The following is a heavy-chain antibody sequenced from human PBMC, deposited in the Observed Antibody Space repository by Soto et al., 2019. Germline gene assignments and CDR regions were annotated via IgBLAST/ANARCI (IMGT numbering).Heavy chain of an antibody. V-gene: IGHV1-69*13. D-gene: IGHD2-15*01. CDR3: AIEGGQGWFDP. CDR1: GYTFTSYD. J-gene: IGHJ5*02. Sequence: ASVKVSCKASGYTFTSYDIYWLRQAPGQGLEWVGGIIPMLDIVHYAQKFQGRVAITADESTSTAYMELSSLSSEDTAVYYCAIEGGQGWFDPWGQGSLVTVSS. CDR2: IIPMLDIV.